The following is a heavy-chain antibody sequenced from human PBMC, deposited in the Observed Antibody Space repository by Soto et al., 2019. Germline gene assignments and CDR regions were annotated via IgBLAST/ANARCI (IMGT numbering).Heavy chain of an antibody. CDR3: ARLDIVVVPAAINPFDI. J-gene: IGHJ3*02. CDR1: GGSFSGYY. D-gene: IGHD2-2*01. Sequence: PSETLSLTCAVYGGSFSGYYWSWIRQPPGKGLEWIGEINHSGSTNYNPSLKSRVTIPVDTSKNQFSLKLSSVTAADTAVYYCARLDIVVVPAAINPFDIWGQGTMVTVSS. CDR2: INHSGST. V-gene: IGHV4-34*01.